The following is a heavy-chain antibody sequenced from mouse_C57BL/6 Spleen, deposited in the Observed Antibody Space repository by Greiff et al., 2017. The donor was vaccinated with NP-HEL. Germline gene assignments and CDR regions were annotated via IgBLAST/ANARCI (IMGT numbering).Heavy chain of an antibody. V-gene: IGHV1-52*01. CDR3: ARAGGYSNYWYFDV. CDR1: GYTFTSYW. CDR2: IDPSDSET. J-gene: IGHJ1*03. D-gene: IGHD2-5*01. Sequence: QVQLQQPGAELVRPGSLVKLSCKASGYTFTSYWMHWVKQRPIQGLEWIGNIDPSDSETHYNQKFKDKATLTVDKSSSTAYMQLSSLTSEDSAVYYCARAGGYSNYWYFDVWGTGTTVTVSS.